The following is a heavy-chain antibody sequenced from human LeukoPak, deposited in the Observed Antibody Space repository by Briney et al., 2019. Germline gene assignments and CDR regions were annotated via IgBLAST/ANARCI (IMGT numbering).Heavy chain of an antibody. Sequence: GGSLRLSCAASGFTFSSYSMNWVRQAPGKGLEWVSSISSSSSYIYYADSVKGRFTISRDNAKNSLYLQMNSLRAEDTAVYYCARDGYYDSSGYYSGGDFDYWGQGTLVTVSS. CDR1: GFTFSSYS. CDR3: ARDGYYDSSGYYSGGDFDY. D-gene: IGHD3-22*01. J-gene: IGHJ4*02. V-gene: IGHV3-21*01. CDR2: ISSSSSYI.